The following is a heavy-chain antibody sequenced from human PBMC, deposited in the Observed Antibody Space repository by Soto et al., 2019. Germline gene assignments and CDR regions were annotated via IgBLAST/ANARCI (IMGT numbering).Heavy chain of an antibody. D-gene: IGHD2-21*01. V-gene: IGHV3-23*01. CDR1: GFTFSSYA. Sequence: EVQLLESGGGLVQPGGSLRLSCAASGFTFSSYAMSWVRQAPGKGLEWVSAISGSGGSTYYADSVKGRFTISRDNSKNTLYLQMNSLRAEDTAVYYCAKGLGGLFYYYYGMDVWGQGTTVTVSS. CDR2: ISGSGGST. J-gene: IGHJ6*02. CDR3: AKGLGGLFYYYYGMDV.